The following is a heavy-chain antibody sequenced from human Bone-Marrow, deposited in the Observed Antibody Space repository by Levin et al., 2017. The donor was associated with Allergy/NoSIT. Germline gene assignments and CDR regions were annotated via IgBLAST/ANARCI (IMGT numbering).Heavy chain of an antibody. V-gene: IGHV3-23*01. J-gene: IGHJ4*02. Sequence: GSLRLSCAASGFTFSSNAMSWFRQTPGKGLEWVSHITSGSGGGLYYAHSVRGRFTISRDNSKSTLYLQMNSLNADDTALYYCARGTYGSFDYWGQGTLVTVSS. CDR3: ARGTYGSFDY. D-gene: IGHD1-26*01. CDR1: GFTFSSNA. CDR2: ITSGSGGGL.